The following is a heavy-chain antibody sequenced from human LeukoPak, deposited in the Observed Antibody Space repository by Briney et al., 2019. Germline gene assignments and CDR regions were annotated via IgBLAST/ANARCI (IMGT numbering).Heavy chain of an antibody. Sequence: GGSLRLSCAASGFTFDDYAMHWVRQAPGKGLEWVSGISWNSDSIGYADSVKGRFTISRDNAKNSLYLQMNSPRAEDTALYYCAKDTAIRSGSYYRYFDYWGQGTLVTVSS. CDR3: AKDTAIRSGSYYRYFDY. V-gene: IGHV3-9*01. CDR1: GFTFDDYA. D-gene: IGHD1-26*01. J-gene: IGHJ4*02. CDR2: ISWNSDSI.